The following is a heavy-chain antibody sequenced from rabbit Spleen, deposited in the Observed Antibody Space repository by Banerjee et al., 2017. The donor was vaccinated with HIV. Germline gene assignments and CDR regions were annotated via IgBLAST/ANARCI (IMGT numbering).Heavy chain of an antibody. D-gene: IGHD2-1*01. CDR2: IYAGSSGST. J-gene: IGHJ4*01. CDR3: ARDTVYGATDGDVTLFNL. Sequence: QSLEESGGDLVKPGASLTLTCTASGFSLSSYVMCWVRQAPGKGLEWIACIYAGSSGSTWYASWAKGRFTISKTSSTTVDLKMTSLTAADTATYFCARDTVYGATDGDVTLFNLWGPGTLVTVS. CDR1: GFSLSSYV. V-gene: IGHV1S40*01.